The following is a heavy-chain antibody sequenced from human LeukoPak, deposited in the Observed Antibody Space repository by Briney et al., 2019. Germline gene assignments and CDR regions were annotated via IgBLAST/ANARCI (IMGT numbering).Heavy chain of an antibody. V-gene: IGHV1-8*01. CDR3: ARDLNYYDSSGYYFDY. J-gene: IGHJ4*02. CDR2: MNPNSGNT. D-gene: IGHD3-22*01. CDR1: GYTFTSYD. Sequence: ASVKVSCKASGYTFTSYDINWVRQATGQGLEWMGWMNPNSGNTGYAQKFQGRVTITADESTSTAYMELSSLRSEDTAVYYCARDLNYYDSSGYYFDYWGQGTLVTVSS.